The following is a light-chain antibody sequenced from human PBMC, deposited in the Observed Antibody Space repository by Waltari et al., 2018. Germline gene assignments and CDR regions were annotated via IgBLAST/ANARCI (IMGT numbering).Light chain of an antibody. CDR1: SSTIGSHY. CDR3: VAWDDSLSATV. Sequence: QSVLTPPPSASGTPGQRVPISCSGSSSTIGSHYVYLYQHLPGTAPKLLIYRNDQRPSGVPDRFSGSKSGTSASLAISELRSEDEADYYCVAWDDSLSATVFGGGTKLTVL. J-gene: IGLJ3*02. CDR2: RND. V-gene: IGLV1-47*01.